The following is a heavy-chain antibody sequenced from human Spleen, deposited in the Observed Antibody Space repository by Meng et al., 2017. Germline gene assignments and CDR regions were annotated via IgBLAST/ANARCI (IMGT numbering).Heavy chain of an antibody. D-gene: IGHD3-16*01. CDR1: GFTFNRFA. J-gene: IGHJ3*02. V-gene: IGHV3-15*01. CDR2: IKSRTDGGTT. CDR3: AKDGWGDTDAFEI. Sequence: GESLKISCAASGFTFNRFAMSWVRQAPGKGLEWVGRIKSRTDGGTTDHPAPVEGRFAISRDNSKNTLYLQMNSLRAEDTAVHYCAKDGWGDTDAFEIWGQGTMVTVSS.